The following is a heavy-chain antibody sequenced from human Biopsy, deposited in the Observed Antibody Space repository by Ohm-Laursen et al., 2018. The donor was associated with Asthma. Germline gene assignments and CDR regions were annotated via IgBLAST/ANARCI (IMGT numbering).Heavy chain of an antibody. CDR3: AREAGSCISRTCYSLDF. J-gene: IGHJ4*02. V-gene: IGHV1-69*13. Sequence: SVKVSCKSPGGTFNTYVIGWVRQAPGQGLEWMGGINSVFGTTTYPQKFQDRVTITADDSTSTVYMELSSLRSEDTAVYYCAREAGSCISRTCYSLDFWGQGTLVTVSS. D-gene: IGHD2-2*01. CDR1: GGTFNTYV. CDR2: INSVFGTT.